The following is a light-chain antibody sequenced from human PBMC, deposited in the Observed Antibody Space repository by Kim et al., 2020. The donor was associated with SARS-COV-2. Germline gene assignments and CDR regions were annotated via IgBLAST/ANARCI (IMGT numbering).Light chain of an antibody. J-gene: IGKJ4*01. V-gene: IGKV3-11*01. CDR3: QQRSNWLT. CDR1: QSVGRY. Sequence: SLSPGERATLSCRASQSVGRYLAWYQHKPGQAHRLVIYDASNRATGIPARFSGYGSGTEFTLTISSLEPEDFAIYYCQQRSNWLTFGGGTKVDIK. CDR2: DAS.